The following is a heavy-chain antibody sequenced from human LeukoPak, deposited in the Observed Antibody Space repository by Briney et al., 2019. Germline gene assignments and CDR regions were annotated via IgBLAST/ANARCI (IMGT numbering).Heavy chain of an antibody. V-gene: IGHV3-30-3*01. J-gene: IGHJ3*02. CDR1: GFTFSSYA. CDR3: ARATEGAFDI. CDR2: ISYDGSNK. Sequence: GGSLRLSCAASGFTFSSYAMHWVRQAPGKGLEWVAVISYDGSNKYYADSVKGRFIISRDNAKNSLYLEMNSLRAEDTAVYYCARATEGAFDIWGQGTMVTVSS.